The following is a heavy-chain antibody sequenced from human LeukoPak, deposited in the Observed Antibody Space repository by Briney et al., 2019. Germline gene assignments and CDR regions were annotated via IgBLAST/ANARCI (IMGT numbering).Heavy chain of an antibody. J-gene: IGHJ4*02. CDR1: GGSISSSSYY. D-gene: IGHD3-3*01. V-gene: IGHV4-39*07. CDR2: IYYSGST. Sequence: SETLSLTCTVSGGSISSSSYYWGWIRQHPGKGLEWIGSIYYSGSTYYNPSLKSRVTISVDTSKNQFSLKLSSVTAADTAVYYCARAPYYDFWSGYYSDYWGQGTLVTVSS. CDR3: ARAPYYDFWSGYYSDY.